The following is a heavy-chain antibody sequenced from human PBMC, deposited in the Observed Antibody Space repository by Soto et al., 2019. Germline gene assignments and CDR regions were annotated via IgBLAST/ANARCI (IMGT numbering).Heavy chain of an antibody. J-gene: IGHJ6*02. Sequence: PGESPKISCKGSGYSLTSYWISWVRQMPGKGLEWMGRIDPSDSYTKYSPSYQGHVTISADKSISTAYLQWSSLKASDTAMYYCARHRYSSRLPYSYGMDVWGQGTTVTVS. CDR1: GYSLTSYW. CDR3: ARHRYSSRLPYSYGMDV. CDR2: IDPSDSYT. V-gene: IGHV5-10-1*01. D-gene: IGHD6-13*01.